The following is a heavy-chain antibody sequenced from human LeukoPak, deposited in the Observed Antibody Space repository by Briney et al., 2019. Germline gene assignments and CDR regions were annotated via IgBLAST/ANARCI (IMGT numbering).Heavy chain of an antibody. CDR1: GFTFSSYA. D-gene: IGHD3-3*01. CDR3: AKGGSRRFLEWFKFSYYFDY. J-gene: IGHJ4*02. CDR2: ISGSGGST. V-gene: IGHV3-23*01. Sequence: PGGSLRLSCAASGFTFSSYAMSWVRQAPGKGLEWVSAISGSGGSTYYADSVKGRFTISRDNSKNTLYLQMNSLRAEDTAVYYCAKGGSRRFLEWFKFSYYFDYWGQGTLVTVSS.